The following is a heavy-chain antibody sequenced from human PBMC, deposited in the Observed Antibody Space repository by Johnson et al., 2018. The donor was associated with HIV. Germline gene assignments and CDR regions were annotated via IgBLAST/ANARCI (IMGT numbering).Heavy chain of an antibody. J-gene: IGHJ3*02. CDR3: ARDFRQPFTMIVAVRPSGAFDI. Sequence: QVQLVESGGGLVQPGGSLKLSCAASGFTFSGSAMHWVRQAPGKGLEWVAVISYDGSNKYYADSVKGRFTISRDTSKNTLYLQMNSLRAEDTAVYYCARDFRQPFTMIVAVRPSGAFDIWGQGTMVTVSS. V-gene: IGHV3-30-3*01. CDR2: ISYDGSNK. D-gene: IGHD3-22*01. CDR1: GFTFSGSA.